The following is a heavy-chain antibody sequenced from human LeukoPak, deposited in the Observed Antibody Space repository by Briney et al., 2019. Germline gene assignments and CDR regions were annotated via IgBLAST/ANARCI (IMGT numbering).Heavy chain of an antibody. D-gene: IGHD6-13*01. CDR3: AKEAAAGPIDY. CDR2: IYHSGST. V-gene: IGHV4-30-2*01. Sequence: KPSQTLSLTCAVSGGSISSGGYSWSWIRQPPGKGLEWIGYIYHSGSTYYNPSLKSRVTISVDRSKNQFSLKLSSVTAADTAVYYCAKEAAAGPIDYWGQGTLVTVSS. CDR1: GGSISSGGYS. J-gene: IGHJ4*02.